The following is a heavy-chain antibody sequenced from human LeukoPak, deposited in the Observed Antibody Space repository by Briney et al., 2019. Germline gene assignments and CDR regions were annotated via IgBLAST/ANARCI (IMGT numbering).Heavy chain of an antibody. CDR3: AAELYSGTYGRCCSFAF. CDR2: INPNSGGT. J-gene: IGHJ4*02. D-gene: IGHD1-26*01. CDR1: GYTFTSYG. Sequence: ASVKVSCKASGYTFTSYGISWVRQAPGQGLEWMGWINPNSGGTNSAQKFQGRVTITRDMSTNTAYMELSSLRSEDTAVYYCAAELYSGTYGRCCSFAFWGQGTPVTVSS. V-gene: IGHV1-2*02.